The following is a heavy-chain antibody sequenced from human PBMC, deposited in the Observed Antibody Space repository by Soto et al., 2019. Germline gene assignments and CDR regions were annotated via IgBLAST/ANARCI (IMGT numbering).Heavy chain of an antibody. Sequence: ASVKVSCKASGYTFTSYGISWVGQAPGQGREWMGWISAYNGNTNYAQKLQGRVTMTTDTSTSTAYMELRSLRSDDTAVYYCARGGTVRLNRLDRSKGMEVWGQGTTDTVSS. V-gene: IGHV1-18*04. CDR1: GYTFTSYG. J-gene: IGHJ6*02. CDR2: ISAYNGNT. CDR3: ARGGTVRLNRLDRSKGMEV. D-gene: IGHD1-7*01.